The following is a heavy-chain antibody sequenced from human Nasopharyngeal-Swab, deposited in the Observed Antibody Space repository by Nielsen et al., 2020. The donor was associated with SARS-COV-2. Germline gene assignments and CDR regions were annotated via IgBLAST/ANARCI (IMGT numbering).Heavy chain of an antibody. CDR3: ARVAPYYYYYMDV. J-gene: IGHJ6*03. CDR1: GGSISSYY. V-gene: IGHV4-59*01. CDR2: IYYSGST. Sequence: GSLRLSCTVSGGSISSYYWSWIRQPPGKGLEWIGYIYYSGSTNYNPSLKSRVTISVDTSKNQLSLKLSSVTAADTAVYYCARVAPYYYYYMDVWGKGTTVTVSS.